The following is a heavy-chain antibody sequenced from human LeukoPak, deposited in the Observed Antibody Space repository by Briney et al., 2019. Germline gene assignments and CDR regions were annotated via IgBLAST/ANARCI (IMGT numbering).Heavy chain of an antibody. D-gene: IGHD2-2*01. CDR1: GFTFGDNA. CDR3: ARGGVYCSSVSCSVDY. CDR2: IRSKAYGGTT. Sequence: AGGSLRLSCTASGFTFGDNAMSWFRQAPGKGLEWVGFIRSKAYGGTTENAASVKGRFTISRDDSKSIAYLQMNSLKTEDTAVYYCARGGVYCSSVSCSVDYWGQGILVSVSS. V-gene: IGHV3-49*03. J-gene: IGHJ4*02.